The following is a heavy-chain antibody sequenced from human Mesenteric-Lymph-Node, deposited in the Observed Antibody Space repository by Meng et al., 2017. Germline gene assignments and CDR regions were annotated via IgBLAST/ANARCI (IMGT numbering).Heavy chain of an antibody. CDR1: VGSISSGAYY. CDR3: ATWIQLGAFDY. V-gene: IGHV4-31*03. J-gene: IGHJ4*02. CDR2: IYYTGST. Sequence: QVQLQESGPGLVKSSQTLSLSCTVSVGSISSGAYYWTWIRQHPGKGLEWIGYIYYTGSTYYNPSLKSRVTISGDTSKNQFSLKLSSVTAADTAVYYCATWIQLGAFDYWGQGTLVTVSS. D-gene: IGHD1-1*01.